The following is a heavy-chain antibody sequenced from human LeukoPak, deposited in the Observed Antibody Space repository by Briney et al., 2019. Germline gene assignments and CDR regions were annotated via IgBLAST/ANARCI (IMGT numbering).Heavy chain of an antibody. CDR1: GGSINNYY. V-gene: IGHV4-59*08. CDR3: ASSPPKDYYDSSGYYYPNWFDP. CDR2: IYDSGST. J-gene: IGHJ5*02. Sequence: PSETLSLTCAVSGGSINNYYWSWIRQPPGKGLEWIGYIYDSGSTNYNPSLKSRVTTSLDTSKNQVSLKLSSVTAADTAVYYCASSPPKDYYDSSGYYYPNWFDPWGQGTLVTVSS. D-gene: IGHD3-22*01.